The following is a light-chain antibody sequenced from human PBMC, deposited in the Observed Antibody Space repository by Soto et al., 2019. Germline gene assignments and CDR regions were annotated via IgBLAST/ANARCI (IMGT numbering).Light chain of an antibody. Sequence: QSVLTQPPSAAGSPEQSVTISCTGTSSDVGGYNYVSWYQQHPDKAPKLIIYEVSKRPSGVPDRFTGSKSGNTASLTVSGHQAEGEAVYYCSSYGGYNNVIFGGGTKLTV. J-gene: IGLJ2*01. CDR2: EVS. CDR1: SSDVGGYNY. CDR3: SSYGGYNNVI. V-gene: IGLV2-8*01.